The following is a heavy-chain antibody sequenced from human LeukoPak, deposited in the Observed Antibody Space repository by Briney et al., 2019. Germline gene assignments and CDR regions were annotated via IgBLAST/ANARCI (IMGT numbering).Heavy chain of an antibody. CDR1: GYTFTSYD. V-gene: IGHV1-46*01. CDR2: INPSGGST. Sequence: GASVKVSCKASGYTFTSYDINWVRQAPGQGLEWMGLINPSGGSTSYAQKFQGRVTMTRDMSTSTVYMELSSLRSEDTAVYYCARGIGTMVRGVNPFVFLEDYYYYMDVWGKGTTVTVSS. CDR3: ARGIGTMVRGVNPFVFLEDYYYYMDV. D-gene: IGHD3-10*01. J-gene: IGHJ6*03.